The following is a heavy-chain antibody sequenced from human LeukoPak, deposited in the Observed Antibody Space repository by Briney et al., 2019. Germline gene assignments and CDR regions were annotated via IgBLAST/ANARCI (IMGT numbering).Heavy chain of an antibody. Sequence: PGVSLRLSCAASGFTFSDYYMSWIRQAPGKGLEWVSYISSSGSTIYYADSVKGRFTISRDNAKNSLYLQMNSLRAEDTAVYYCARDCSVILWFGGSTFWDYWGQGTLVTVSS. J-gene: IGHJ4*02. V-gene: IGHV3-11*04. CDR3: ARDCSVILWFGGSTFWDY. CDR1: GFTFSDYY. CDR2: ISSSGSTI. D-gene: IGHD3-10*01.